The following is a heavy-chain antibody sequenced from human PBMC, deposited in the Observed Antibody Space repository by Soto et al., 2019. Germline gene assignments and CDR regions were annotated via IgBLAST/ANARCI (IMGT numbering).Heavy chain of an antibody. Sequence: SETLSLTCTVSGGSISSSSYYWGRIRQPPGKGLEWIGSIYYSGSTYYNPSLKSRVTISVDTSKNQFSLKLSSVTAADTAVYYCARERFLEWLLHFDYWGQGTLVTVSS. V-gene: IGHV4-39*02. CDR2: IYYSGST. CDR1: GGSISSSSYY. CDR3: ARERFLEWLLHFDY. D-gene: IGHD3-3*01. J-gene: IGHJ4*02.